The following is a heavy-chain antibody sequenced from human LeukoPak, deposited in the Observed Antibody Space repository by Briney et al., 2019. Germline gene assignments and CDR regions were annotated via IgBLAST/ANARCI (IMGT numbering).Heavy chain of an antibody. Sequence: AGGSLRLSCAASGFTFSSYAMSWVRQAPGKGLEWVSAISGSGGSTYYADSVKGRFTISRDNSKNTLYLQMNSLRAEDTAVYYCAKSHPAMHPAASDYYYYMDVWGKGTTVTVSS. CDR2: ISGSGGST. D-gene: IGHD2-2*01. J-gene: IGHJ6*03. CDR1: GFTFSSYA. V-gene: IGHV3-23*01. CDR3: AKSHPAMHPAASDYYYYMDV.